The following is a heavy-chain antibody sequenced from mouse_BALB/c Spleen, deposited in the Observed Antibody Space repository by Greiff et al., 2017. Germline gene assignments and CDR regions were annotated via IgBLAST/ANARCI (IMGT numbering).Heavy chain of an antibody. V-gene: IGHV1-31*01. CDR1: GYSFTGYY. CDR3: ARGDYYGSSYFAY. D-gene: IGHD1-1*01. J-gene: IGHJ3*01. CDR2: INPYNGAT. Sequence: VQLKQSGPELVKPGASVKISCKASGYSFTGYYMHWVKQSHVKSLEWIGRINPYNGATSYNQNFKDKASLTVDKSSSTAYMELHSLTSEDSAVYYCARGDYYGSSYFAYWGQGTLVTVSA.